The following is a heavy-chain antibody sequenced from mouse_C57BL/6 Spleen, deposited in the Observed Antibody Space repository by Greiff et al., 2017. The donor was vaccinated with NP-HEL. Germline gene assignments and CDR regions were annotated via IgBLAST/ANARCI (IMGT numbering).Heavy chain of an antibody. D-gene: IGHD2-3*01. CDR2: IYPGDGDT. CDR1: GYAFSSSW. J-gene: IGHJ4*01. V-gene: IGHV1-82*01. Sequence: QVQLKESGPELVKPGASVKISCKASGYAFSSSWMNWVKQRPGKGLEWIGRIYPGDGDTNYNGKFKGKATLTADKSSSTAYMQLSSLTSEDSAVYFCARDYDGYLYAMDYWGQGTSVTVSS. CDR3: ARDYDGYLYAMDY.